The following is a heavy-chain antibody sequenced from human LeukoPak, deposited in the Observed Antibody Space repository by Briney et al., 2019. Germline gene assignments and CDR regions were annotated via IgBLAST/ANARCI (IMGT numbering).Heavy chain of an antibody. CDR3: ARNVAVNDAFDI. Sequence: GGSLRLSCAASGFTVSSNYMSWGRQAPGKGLEWVSVIYSGGSTYYADSVKGRFTISRDNSKNTLYLQMNSLRAEDTAVYYCARNVAVNDAFDIWGQGTMVTVSS. J-gene: IGHJ3*02. CDR1: GFTVSSNY. CDR2: IYSGGST. V-gene: IGHV3-66*01. D-gene: IGHD2-21*01.